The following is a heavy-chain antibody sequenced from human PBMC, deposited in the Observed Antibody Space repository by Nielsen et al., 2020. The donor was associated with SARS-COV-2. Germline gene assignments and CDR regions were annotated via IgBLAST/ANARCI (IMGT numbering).Heavy chain of an antibody. CDR1: GFTFSSYG. CDR2: IWYDGSNK. D-gene: IGHD5-12*01. Sequence: GGSLRLSCAASGFTFSSYGMHWVRQAPGKGLEWVAVIWYDGSNKYYADSVKGRFTISRDNSKNTLYLQMNSLRAEDTAVYYCAREGYGPYRDYWGQGTLVTVSS. V-gene: IGHV3-33*01. J-gene: IGHJ4*02. CDR3: AREGYGPYRDY.